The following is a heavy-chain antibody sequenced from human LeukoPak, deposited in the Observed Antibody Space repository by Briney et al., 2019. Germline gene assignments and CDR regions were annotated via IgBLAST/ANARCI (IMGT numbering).Heavy chain of an antibody. Sequence: GGSLRLSCAASGFTVSSNYMTWVRQAPGKGLEWVSGIHSGGNTHYADSVKGRFTISRDNSKNTLYLQMNSLRAEDSAVYYWAKVAFYDSSGFDYWGQGTLVTVSS. J-gene: IGHJ4*02. CDR2: IHSGGNT. D-gene: IGHD3-22*01. CDR3: AKVAFYDSSGFDY. CDR1: GFTVSSNY. V-gene: IGHV3-66*01.